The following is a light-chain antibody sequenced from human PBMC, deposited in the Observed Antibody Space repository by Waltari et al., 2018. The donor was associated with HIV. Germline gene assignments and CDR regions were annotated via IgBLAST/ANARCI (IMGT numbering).Light chain of an antibody. CDR1: SSNIGRNF. CDR3: ATWEDSLGGYVV. V-gene: IGLV1-47*01. Sequence: QSVVTQPPSASGAPGQRVTISCSGGSSNIGRNFVYWYQQFPGKAPQLLIYRENQRPSGVPDRFSGSKSGTSASLAISGLQSDDEASYHCATWEDSLGGYVVFGGGTKLTVL. CDR2: REN. J-gene: IGLJ2*01.